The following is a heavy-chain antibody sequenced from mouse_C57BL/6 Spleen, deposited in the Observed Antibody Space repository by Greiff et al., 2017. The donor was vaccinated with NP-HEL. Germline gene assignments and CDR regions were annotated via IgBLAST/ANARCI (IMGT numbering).Heavy chain of an antibody. J-gene: IGHJ4*01. D-gene: IGHD1-1*01. CDR3: ARPYYYGSSDAMDY. CDR2: IDPSDSYT. CDR1: GYTFTSYW. V-gene: IGHV1-50*01. Sequence: QVQLKQPGAELVKPGASVKLSCKASGYTFTSYWMQWVKQRPGQGLEWIGEIDPSDSYTNYNQKFKGKATLTVDTSSSTAYMQLSSLTSEDSAVYYCARPYYYGSSDAMDYWGQGTSVTVSS.